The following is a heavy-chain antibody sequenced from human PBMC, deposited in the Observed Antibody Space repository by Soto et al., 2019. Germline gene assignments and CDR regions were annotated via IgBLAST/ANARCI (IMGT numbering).Heavy chain of an antibody. CDR2: VYYRGRS. J-gene: IGHJ4*02. CDR3: VSQRTTVPTQAYFDY. Sequence: SETLSLTCTVSGGSVTNSSYYWGWIRQSLGKGLEWIGSVYYRGRSYSKSSVKSRVTISVDTSKNRFSLSLNSVTASDTAVYFCVSQRTTVPTQAYFDYWGPGALVTVSS. V-gene: IGHV4-39*01. D-gene: IGHD4-17*01. CDR1: GGSVTNSSYY.